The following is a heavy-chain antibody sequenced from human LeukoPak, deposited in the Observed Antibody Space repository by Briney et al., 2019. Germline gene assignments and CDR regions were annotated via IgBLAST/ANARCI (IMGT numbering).Heavy chain of an antibody. CDR3: ARSNIVTRRGDNWFDP. CDR1: GYTFTDYY. J-gene: IGHJ5*02. CDR2: INPKSGGT. D-gene: IGHD6-6*01. V-gene: IGHV1-2*02. Sequence: ASVKVSCKASGYTFTDYYMHWVRQAPGQGLEWMGWINPKSGGTNYAQKFQGRVTMTRDTSISTAYMELSRLRSDDTAVYYCARSNIVTRRGDNWFDPWGQGTLVTVSS.